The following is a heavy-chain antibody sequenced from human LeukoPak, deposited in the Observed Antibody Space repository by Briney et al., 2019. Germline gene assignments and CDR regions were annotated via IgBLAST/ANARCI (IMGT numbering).Heavy chain of an antibody. D-gene: IGHD1-26*01. V-gene: IGHV3-30*02. CDR2: IRYDATGQ. Sequence: GGSLRLSCAASGFTFRSYGLHWVRQAPGKGLEWVAFIRYDATGQYYADSVTGRLTISRDNSKSMLYLQMNSLRPEDTAMYYCAKIGPIVGDVVYFWGQGTLVTVSS. CDR3: AKIGPIVGDVVYF. CDR1: GFTFRSYG. J-gene: IGHJ4*02.